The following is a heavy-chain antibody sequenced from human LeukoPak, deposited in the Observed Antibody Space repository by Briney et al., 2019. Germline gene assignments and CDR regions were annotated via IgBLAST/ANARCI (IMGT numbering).Heavy chain of an antibody. CDR3: ARDSHKLHSSAYFYFFDY. Sequence: GGSLLLSCAGSGFTVSRDYMGWARQAPGTGLEDVSIIYGGGDTFYADTVKGRFTISRDNTKNTLYLQMNSLRAEDTAVYYCARDSHKLHSSAYFYFFDYWGQGTLVSVSS. D-gene: IGHD3-22*01. V-gene: IGHV3-53*05. J-gene: IGHJ4*02. CDR2: IYGGGDT. CDR1: GFTVSRDY.